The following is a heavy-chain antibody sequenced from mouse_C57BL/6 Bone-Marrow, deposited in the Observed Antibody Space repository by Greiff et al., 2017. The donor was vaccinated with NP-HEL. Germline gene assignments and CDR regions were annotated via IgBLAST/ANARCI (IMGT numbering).Heavy chain of an antibody. D-gene: IGHD2-4*01. CDR1: GYTFTGYW. V-gene: IGHV1-9*01. CDR3: ATLYYDYDTWFAY. J-gene: IGHJ3*01. CDR2: ILPGSGST. Sequence: QVQLKQSGAELMKPGASVKLSCKATGYTFTGYWIEWVKQRPGHGLEWIGEILPGSGSTNYNEKFKGKATFTADTSSNTAYMQLSSLTTEDSAIYYCATLYYDYDTWFAYWGQGTLVTVSA.